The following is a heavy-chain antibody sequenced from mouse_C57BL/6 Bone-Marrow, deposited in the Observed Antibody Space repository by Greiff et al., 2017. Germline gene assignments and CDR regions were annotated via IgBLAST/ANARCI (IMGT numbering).Heavy chain of an antibody. Sequence: VQLQQSGAELVRPGTSVKVSCKASGYAFTNYLIEWVKQRPGQGLEWIGVINPGSGGTNYNEKFKGKATLTADKSSSTAYMQLSSLTSEDSAVYFCASDYYGSHFDYWGQGTTLTVSS. J-gene: IGHJ2*01. D-gene: IGHD1-1*01. CDR1: GYAFTNYL. CDR3: ASDYYGSHFDY. CDR2: INPGSGGT. V-gene: IGHV1-54*01.